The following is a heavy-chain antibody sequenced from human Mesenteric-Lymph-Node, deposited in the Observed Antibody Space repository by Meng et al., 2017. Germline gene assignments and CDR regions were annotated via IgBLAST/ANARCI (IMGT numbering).Heavy chain of an antibody. D-gene: IGHD3-3*01. V-gene: IGHV7-4-1*02. J-gene: IGHJ4*02. CDR2: INTNTGNP. Sequence: QVKLVQSGSEWKKPGASVKVSCKASGYTFTSYAMNWVRQAPGQGLEWMGWINTNTGNPTYAQGFTGRFVFSLDTSVSTAYLQISSLKAEDTAVYYCASIAALSGYLLFDYWGQGTLVTVSS. CDR1: GYTFTSYA. CDR3: ASIAALSGYLLFDY.